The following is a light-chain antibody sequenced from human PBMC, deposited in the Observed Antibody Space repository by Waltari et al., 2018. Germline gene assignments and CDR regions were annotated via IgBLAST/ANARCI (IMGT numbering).Light chain of an antibody. J-gene: IGLJ3*02. Sequence: QSVLTQPASVSGSPGQSITISCTGNSSDVGGYNYGPWYQQHPGKAPKLMIYEVSNRPSGVSNRFSGSKSGNTASLTISGLQAEDEADYYCSSYTSSSTLEVFGGGTKLTVL. V-gene: IGLV2-14*01. CDR3: SSYTSSSTLEV. CDR2: EVS. CDR1: SSDVGGYNY.